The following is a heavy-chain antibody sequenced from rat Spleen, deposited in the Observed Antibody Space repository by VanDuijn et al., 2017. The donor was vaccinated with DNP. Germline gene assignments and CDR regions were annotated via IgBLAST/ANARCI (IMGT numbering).Heavy chain of an antibody. Sequence: EVQLVESGGGLVQPGRSLKLSCAASGFTFSDYYMAWVRQAPTKGLEWVAYINYDGVTAYNGDSVKGRFTISRDNSKSTLYLQMNSLRSEDMATYYCARHVLPLRVWDYWGQGVMVTVSS. CDR3: ARHVLPLRVWDY. CDR2: INYDGVTA. J-gene: IGHJ2*01. V-gene: IGHV5-22*01. CDR1: GFTFSDYY. D-gene: IGHD1-4*01.